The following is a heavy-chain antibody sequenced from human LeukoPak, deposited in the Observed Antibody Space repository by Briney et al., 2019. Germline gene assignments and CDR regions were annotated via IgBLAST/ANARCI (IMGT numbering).Heavy chain of an antibody. V-gene: IGHV3-72*01. D-gene: IGHD3-22*01. CDR3: AKDGRYSGYVGFDY. Sequence: GGSLILSCAASGFTFSDHYMDWVRQAPGKGLEWVGRTRNKANGYTTEYAASVKGRFTISRDDSKNSLYLQMNSLKTEDTAVYYCAKDGRYSGYVGFDYWGQGTLVTVSS. CDR2: TRNKANGYTT. J-gene: IGHJ4*02. CDR1: GFTFSDHY.